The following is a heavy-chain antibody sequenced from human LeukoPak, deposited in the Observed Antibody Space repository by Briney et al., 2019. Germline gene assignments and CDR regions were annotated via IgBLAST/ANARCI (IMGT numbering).Heavy chain of an antibody. D-gene: IGHD3-9*01. Sequence: GGSLRLSCAASGFTFRRYGMSWVRQAPGKGLEWVSSISASGSSTYYADSVKGRFTISRDNSKNTLYLQMNSLRAEDTAVYYCASHFDWLSNPYLDYWGQGALVTVSS. J-gene: IGHJ4*02. V-gene: IGHV3-23*01. CDR3: ASHFDWLSNPYLDY. CDR1: GFTFRRYG. CDR2: ISASGSST.